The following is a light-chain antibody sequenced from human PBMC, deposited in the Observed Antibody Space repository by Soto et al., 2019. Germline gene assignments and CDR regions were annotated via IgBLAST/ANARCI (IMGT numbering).Light chain of an antibody. Sequence: QAVVTQPPSASGTPGQRVTISCSGSSSNIGGNTVNWYQQLPGTAPRVLIYSNNQRPSGVPDRFSGSKSGTSASLAISGLQSEDDADYYCAAWDDSLNAVVFGGGTKLTVL. J-gene: IGLJ2*01. CDR1: SSNIGGNT. CDR3: AAWDDSLNAVV. CDR2: SNN. V-gene: IGLV1-44*01.